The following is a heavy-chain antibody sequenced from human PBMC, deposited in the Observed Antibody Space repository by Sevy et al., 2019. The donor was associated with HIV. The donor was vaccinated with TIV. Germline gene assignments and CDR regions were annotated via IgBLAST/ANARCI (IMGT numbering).Heavy chain of an antibody. CDR3: ARDLGYSGGWTGRGAFDI. D-gene: IGHD6-19*01. J-gene: IGHJ3*02. V-gene: IGHV3-23*01. Sequence: GGSLRLSCAASGFTFSNYAMSWVRQAPGKGLEWVSTISGSGGSTYYADSVKGRFTISRDNSKNTLYLQMNSLRAEDTAVYYCARDLGYSGGWTGRGAFDIWGQGTMVTVSS. CDR2: ISGSGGST. CDR1: GFTFSNYA.